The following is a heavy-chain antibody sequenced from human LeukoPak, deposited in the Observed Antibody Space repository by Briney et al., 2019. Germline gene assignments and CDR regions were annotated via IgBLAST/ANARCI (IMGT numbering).Heavy chain of an antibody. D-gene: IGHD3-22*01. CDR2: IKQDGSEK. CDR1: GFTFRTYS. CDR3: ARDRLLYYYDSGPTGHFQH. J-gene: IGHJ1*01. V-gene: IGHV3-7*01. Sequence: GGSLRLSCGASGFTFRTYSIHWVRQAPGKGLEWVANIKQDGSEKYYVDSVKGRFTISRDNAKNSLYLQMSSLRADDTAVYYCARDRLLYYYDSGPTGHFQHWGQGTLVTV.